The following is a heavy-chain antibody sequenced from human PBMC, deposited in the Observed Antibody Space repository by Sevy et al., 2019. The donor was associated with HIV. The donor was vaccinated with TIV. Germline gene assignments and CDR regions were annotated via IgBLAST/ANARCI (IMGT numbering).Heavy chain of an antibody. V-gene: IGHV4-59*12. CDR3: ARGSYCSSTSCFVYAFDI. D-gene: IGHD2-2*01. CDR2: VYYSGST. J-gene: IGHJ3*02. Sequence: SETLSLTSIVSNGSISSYYWSWIRQTPGKGLEWIGNVYYSGSTNYNPSLKSRVTISVDTSKNQFSLRLSFVTAADTAVYYCARGSYCSSTSCFVYAFDIWGQGTMVTVSS. CDR1: NGSISSYY.